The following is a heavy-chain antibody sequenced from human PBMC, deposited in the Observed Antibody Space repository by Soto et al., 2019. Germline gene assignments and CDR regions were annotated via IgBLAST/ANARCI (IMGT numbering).Heavy chain of an antibody. D-gene: IGHD5-12*01. J-gene: IGHJ6*02. CDR1: GYTFTSYG. CDR3: ARDLWLQLDYYGMDV. V-gene: IGHV1-18*01. CDR2: ISAYNGNT. Sequence: ASVKVSCKASGYTFTSYGISWVRQAPGQGLEWMGWISAYNGNTNYAQKLQGRVTMTTDTSTSTAYMELRSLRSDDTAVYYCARDLWLQLDYYGMDVWGQGTTVTVSS.